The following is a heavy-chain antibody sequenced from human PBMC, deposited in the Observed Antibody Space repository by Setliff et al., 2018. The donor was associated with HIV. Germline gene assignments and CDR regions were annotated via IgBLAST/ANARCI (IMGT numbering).Heavy chain of an antibody. D-gene: IGHD6-19*01. CDR3: ARGYPGIAVAGLSYYYYYMDV. CDR2: IHHSEST. J-gene: IGHJ6*03. V-gene: IGHV4-4*02. Sequence: SETLSLTCAVSGGSISSSHWWSWVRQPPGKGLEWIGEIHHSESTNYNPSLKSRVTISVDKSKNHFSLKLSSVTAADTAVYYCARGYPGIAVAGLSYYYYYMDVWGKGTTVTVSS. CDR1: GGSISSSHW.